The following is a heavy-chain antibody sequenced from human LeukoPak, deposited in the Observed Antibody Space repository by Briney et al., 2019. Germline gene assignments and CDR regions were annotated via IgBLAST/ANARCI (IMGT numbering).Heavy chain of an antibody. J-gene: IGHJ6*03. CDR1: GYTFTDYY. D-gene: IGHD4-23*01. Sequence: ASVKVSCKASGYTFTDYYMHWVRQAPGQGLEWMGWINPNSGGTNYAQKFQGRVTMTRDTSISTAYMELSRLRSDDTAVYYCARGTTVVSYYYYYMDVWGKGTTVTVSS. CDR2: INPNSGGT. V-gene: IGHV1-2*02. CDR3: ARGTTVVSYYYYYMDV.